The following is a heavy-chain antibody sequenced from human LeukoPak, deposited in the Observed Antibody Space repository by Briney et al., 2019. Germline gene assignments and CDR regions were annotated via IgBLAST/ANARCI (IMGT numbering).Heavy chain of an antibody. CDR1: GGSFSGYY. J-gene: IGHJ6*03. CDR2: INHSGST. V-gene: IGHV4-34*01. Sequence: NPSETLSPTCAVYGGSFSGYYWSWIRQPPGKGLEWIGEINHSGSTNYNPSLKSRVTISVDTSKNQFSLKLSSVTAADTAVYYCARGVADIVVVVAATRHYYYYYMDVWGKGTTVTVSS. D-gene: IGHD2-15*01. CDR3: ARGVADIVVVVAATRHYYYYYMDV.